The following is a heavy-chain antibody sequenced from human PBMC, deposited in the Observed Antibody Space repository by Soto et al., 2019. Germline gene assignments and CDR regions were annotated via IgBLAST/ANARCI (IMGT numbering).Heavy chain of an antibody. J-gene: IGHJ4*02. CDR2: INPSGGST. V-gene: IGHV1-46*01. Sequence: ASVKVSCKASGYTFTSYGITWVRQAPGQGLEWMGIINPSGGSTSYAQKFQGRVTMTRDTSTSTVYMELSSLRSEDTAVYCCASISYSSSHPFDYWGQGTLVTVSS. CDR1: GYTFTSYG. D-gene: IGHD6-13*01. CDR3: ASISYSSSHPFDY.